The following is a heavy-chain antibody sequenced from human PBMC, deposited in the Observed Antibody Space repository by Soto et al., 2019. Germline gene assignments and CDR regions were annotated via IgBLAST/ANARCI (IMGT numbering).Heavy chain of an antibody. Sequence: GASVKVSCKASGGTFSSYTISWVRQAPGQGLEWMGRIIPILGIANYAQKFQGRVTITADKSTSTAYMGLSSLRSEDTAVYYCARAYDYGDYENFDYWGQGTLVTVSS. CDR1: GGTFSSYT. CDR3: ARAYDYGDYENFDY. J-gene: IGHJ4*02. V-gene: IGHV1-69*02. D-gene: IGHD4-17*01. CDR2: IIPILGIA.